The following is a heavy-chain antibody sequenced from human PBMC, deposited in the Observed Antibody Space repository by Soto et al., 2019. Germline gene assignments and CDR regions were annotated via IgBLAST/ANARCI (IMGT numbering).Heavy chain of an antibody. V-gene: IGHV1-18*01. CDR1: GYTFTSYG. CDR3: ARDAPHHDYGGNSHLTLDS. J-gene: IGHJ4*02. CDR2: ISAYNGNT. D-gene: IGHD4-17*01. Sequence: ASVKVSCKASGYTFTSYGISWVRQAPGQGLEWMGWISAYNGNTNYAQKLQGRVTMTTDTSTSTAYMELRSLRSDDTAVYYCARDAPHHDYGGNSHLTLDSWGQGTXVTVSS.